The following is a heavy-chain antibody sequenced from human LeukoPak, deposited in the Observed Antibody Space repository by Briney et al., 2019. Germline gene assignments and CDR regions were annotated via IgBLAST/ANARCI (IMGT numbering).Heavy chain of an antibody. V-gene: IGHV4-59*01. CDR2: IYYSGAT. CDR1: GDSISSYY. D-gene: IGHD1-1*01. CDR3: ARQRKYFDY. J-gene: IGHJ4*02. Sequence: PSETLSLTCTVSGDSISSYYWTWIRQPPGRGLEWIAYIYYSGATNYNPSLKSRLTISIDASKNQLSLKLTSVTAADTAVYYGARQRKYFDYWGQGTLVTVSS.